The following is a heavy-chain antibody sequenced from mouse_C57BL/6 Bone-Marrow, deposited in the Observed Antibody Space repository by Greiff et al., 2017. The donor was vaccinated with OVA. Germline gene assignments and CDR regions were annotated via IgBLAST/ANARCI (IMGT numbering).Heavy chain of an antibody. V-gene: IGHV1-9*01. CDR1: GYTFTGYW. D-gene: IGHD1-1*01. CDR3: ARDYYFGSSYLFAY. J-gene: IGHJ3*01. CDR2: ILPGSGST. Sequence: VQLQQSGAELMKPGASVKLSCKATGYTFTGYWIEWVKQRPGHGLEWIGEILPGSGSTNYNEKFKGKATFTADTSSNTAYMQLSRLTTEDSAIYYCARDYYFGSSYLFAYWGQGTLVTVSA.